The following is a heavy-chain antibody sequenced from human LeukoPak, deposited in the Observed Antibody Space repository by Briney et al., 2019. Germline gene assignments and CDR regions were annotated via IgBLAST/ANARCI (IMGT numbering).Heavy chain of an antibody. CDR2: IYYSGST. V-gene: IGHV4-59*01. J-gene: IGHJ4*02. CDR3: ARGFFDSSGYGSFDY. Sequence: SETLSLTCTVSGGSIISYYWSWIRPPPGKGLEWIGYIYYSGSTNYNPSLKSRVTISVDTSKNQFSLKLSSVTAADTAVYYCARGFFDSSGYGSFDYWGQGTLVTVSS. CDR1: GGSIISYY. D-gene: IGHD3-22*01.